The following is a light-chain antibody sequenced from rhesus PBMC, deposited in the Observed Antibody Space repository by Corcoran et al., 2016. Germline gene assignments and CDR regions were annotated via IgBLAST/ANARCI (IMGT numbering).Light chain of an antibody. CDR1: QSLLHSDGNTY. CDR3: AQAIAFPLT. V-gene: IGKV2-72*01. J-gene: IGKJ4*01. Sequence: DIVMTQTPLSLPITPGEPASIPRRSSQSLLHSDGNTYLHWYLQRPGQSPQPLLYGTSIRASGVPYRFRGTGSYTDFTLKISKVEAEDVWVYYCAQAIAFPLTFGGGTKVEIK. CDR2: GTS.